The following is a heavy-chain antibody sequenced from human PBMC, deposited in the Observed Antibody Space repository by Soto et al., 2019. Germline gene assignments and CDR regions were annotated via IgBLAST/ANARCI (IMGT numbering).Heavy chain of an antibody. CDR3: ARGPTAAAGLNWFDP. V-gene: IGHV3-23*01. Sequence: GGSLRLSCAASGFTFSSYAMSWVRQAPGKGLEWVSAISGSGGSTYYADSVKGRFTISRDNSKNTLYLQMNSLRAEDTAVYYCARGPTAAAGLNWFDPWGQGTLVTVSS. CDR1: GFTFSSYA. D-gene: IGHD6-13*01. J-gene: IGHJ5*02. CDR2: ISGSGGST.